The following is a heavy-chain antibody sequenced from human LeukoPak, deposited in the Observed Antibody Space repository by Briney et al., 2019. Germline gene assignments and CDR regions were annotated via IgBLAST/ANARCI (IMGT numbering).Heavy chain of an antibody. V-gene: IGHV1-46*01. Sequence: GASVKVSCKASGYNFTSYYMHWVRHAPGQGLEWMGIINPSGGTTSYAQKFQGRVTVTRDTSTSTVYMELSSLRSEDTAVYYCARDLVVVTGLRTRGSFDIWGQGTMVTVSS. D-gene: IGHD2-21*02. CDR3: ARDLVVVTGLRTRGSFDI. J-gene: IGHJ3*02. CDR1: GYNFTSYY. CDR2: INPSGGTT.